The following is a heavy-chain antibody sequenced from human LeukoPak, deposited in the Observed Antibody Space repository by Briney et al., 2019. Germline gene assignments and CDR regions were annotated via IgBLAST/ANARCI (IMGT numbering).Heavy chain of an antibody. V-gene: IGHV7-4-1*02. Sequence: ASVKVSCKASGYTFTSYAMNWVRQAPGQGLEWMGWINTNTGNPTYAQGFTGRFVFSLDTSVSTAYLRISSLKAEDTAVYYCAREGPSGEPHAFDIWGQGTMVTVSS. CDR3: AREGPSGEPHAFDI. J-gene: IGHJ3*02. CDR2: INTNTGNP. CDR1: GYTFTSYA. D-gene: IGHD3-10*01.